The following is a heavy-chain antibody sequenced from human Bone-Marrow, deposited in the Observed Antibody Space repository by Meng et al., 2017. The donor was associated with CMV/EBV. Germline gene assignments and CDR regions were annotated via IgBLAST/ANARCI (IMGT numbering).Heavy chain of an antibody. D-gene: IGHD4-23*01. V-gene: IGHV1-18*01. CDR1: GFTFSSYA. Sequence: GESLKISCAASGFTFSSYAMSWVRQAPGQGLEWMGWISAYNGNTNYAQKLQGRVTMTTDTSTSTAYMELRSLRSDDTAVYYCARDLMEGRDGGKGGYWGQGTLVTVSS. CDR3: ARDLMEGRDGGKGGY. CDR2: ISAYNGNT. J-gene: IGHJ4*02.